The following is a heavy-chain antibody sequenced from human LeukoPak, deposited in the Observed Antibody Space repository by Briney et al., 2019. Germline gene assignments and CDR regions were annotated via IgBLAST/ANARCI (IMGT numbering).Heavy chain of an antibody. J-gene: IGHJ5*02. Sequence: GGSLRLSCAASGFTFSSYSMNWVRQAPGKGLEWVSSISSSSSYIYYADSVKGRFTISRDNAKNSLYLQMNSLRAEDTAVYYCAKGGEWELRRRWFDPWGQGTLVTVSS. D-gene: IGHD1-26*01. V-gene: IGHV3-21*04. CDR1: GFTFSSYS. CDR2: ISSSSSYI. CDR3: AKGGEWELRRRWFDP.